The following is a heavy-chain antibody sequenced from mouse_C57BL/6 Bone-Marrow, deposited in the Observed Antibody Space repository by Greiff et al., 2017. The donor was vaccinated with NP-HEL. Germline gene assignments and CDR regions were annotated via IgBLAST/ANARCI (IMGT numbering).Heavy chain of an antibody. Sequence: SGAELVRPGASVTLSCKASGYTFTDYEMHWVKQTPVHGLEWIGAIDPETGGTAYNQKFKGTAILTADKSSSTAYMELRSLTSEDSAVYYCTREGYYGSSYWYFDVWGTGTTVTGSS. CDR1: GYTFTDYE. V-gene: IGHV1-15*01. J-gene: IGHJ1*03. CDR2: IDPETGGT. CDR3: TREGYYGSSYWYFDV. D-gene: IGHD1-1*01.